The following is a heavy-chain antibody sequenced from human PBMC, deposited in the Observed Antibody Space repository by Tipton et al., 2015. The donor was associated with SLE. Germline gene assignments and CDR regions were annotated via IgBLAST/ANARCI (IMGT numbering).Heavy chain of an antibody. Sequence: TLSLTCTVSGGSIKSGSYYWSWIRQPAGGGLEWIGRIYTNENTNYNPSPKSRVTMSVDTSKNHFSLKLISVTAADTAVYYCAREFLNPVTTVHYYFDLWGRGTLVTVSS. J-gene: IGHJ2*01. CDR3: AREFLNPVTTVHYYFDL. CDR1: GGSIKSGSYY. D-gene: IGHD4-11*01. CDR2: IYTNENT. V-gene: IGHV4-61*02.